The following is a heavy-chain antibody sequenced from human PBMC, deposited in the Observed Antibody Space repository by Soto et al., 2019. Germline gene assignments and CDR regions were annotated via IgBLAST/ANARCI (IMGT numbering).Heavy chain of an antibody. CDR2: ISHTGST. V-gene: IGHV4-31*03. D-gene: IGHD1-26*01. Sequence: PSETLSLTCTVSGGSINSGGYYWSWVRQHPGEGLEWIGYISHTGSTDYNPSLKSRASISADTSKNHFYLRLNAVTAADTAPYYCARGTRGIGTDWGPGTLVTVSS. J-gene: IGHJ4*01. CDR3: ARGTRGIGTD. CDR1: GGSINSGGYY.